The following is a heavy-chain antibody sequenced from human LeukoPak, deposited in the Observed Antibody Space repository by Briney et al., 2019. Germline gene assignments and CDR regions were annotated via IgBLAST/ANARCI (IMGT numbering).Heavy chain of an antibody. Sequence: ASVKVSCKASGYTFTSYGISWVRQAPGQGLEWMGWISAYNGNTNYAQKLQGRVTMTTDTSTSTAYMELRSLRSDDTAVYYCARRPQWLDHYYGMDVWGQGTTVTVSS. D-gene: IGHD6-19*01. CDR2: ISAYNGNT. CDR1: GYTFTSYG. CDR3: ARRPQWLDHYYGMDV. V-gene: IGHV1-18*01. J-gene: IGHJ6*02.